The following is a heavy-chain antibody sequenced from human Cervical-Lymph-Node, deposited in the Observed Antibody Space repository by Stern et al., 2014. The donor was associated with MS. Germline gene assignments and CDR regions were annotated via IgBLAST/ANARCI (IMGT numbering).Heavy chain of an antibody. J-gene: IGHJ4*02. Sequence: QVQLQESGPGLVKPSETLSLTCAVSGGSISSRYLGWIRQPPGKGMEWSGLISHRKNPKYNPSLKSRVTISLDTSKTQFSLKVTPVTAADTAVYYCARLSTAVDFWGQGTLVTVSS. CDR1: GGSISSRY. V-gene: IGHV4-59*08. CDR2: ISHRKNP. CDR3: ARLSTAVDF.